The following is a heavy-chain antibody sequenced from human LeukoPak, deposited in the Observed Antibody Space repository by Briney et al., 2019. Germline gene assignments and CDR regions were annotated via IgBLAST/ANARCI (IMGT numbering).Heavy chain of an antibody. CDR2: ISYDGSNK. CDR3: ARNLEWELQEDYYGMDV. Sequence: SGGSLRLSCAASGFTFSSYAMHWVRQAPGKGLEWVAVISYDGSNKYYADSVKGRFTISRDNSKNTLYLQMNSPRAEDTAVYYCARNLEWELQEDYYGMDVWGQGTTVTVSS. J-gene: IGHJ6*02. V-gene: IGHV3-30-3*01. D-gene: IGHD1-26*01. CDR1: GFTFSSYA.